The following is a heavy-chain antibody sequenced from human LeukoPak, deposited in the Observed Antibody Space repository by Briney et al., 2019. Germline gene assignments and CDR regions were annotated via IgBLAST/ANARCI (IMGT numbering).Heavy chain of an antibody. CDR3: AGAYDSGPFHI. D-gene: IGHD3-16*01. J-gene: IGHJ3*02. Sequence: SETLSLTCAVYGGSFSGYYWSWIRQPPGKGLEWIGEINHSGSTNYNPSLKSRVTISVDTSKNQFSLKLSSVTAADTAVYYCAGAYDSGPFHIWGQGTMVTVSS. V-gene: IGHV4-34*01. CDR2: INHSGST. CDR1: GGSFSGYY.